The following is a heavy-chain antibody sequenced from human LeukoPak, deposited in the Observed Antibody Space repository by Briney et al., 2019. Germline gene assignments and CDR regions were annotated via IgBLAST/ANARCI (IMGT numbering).Heavy chain of an antibody. Sequence: PSETLSLTCTVSGGSISSYYWSWIRQPAGKGLEWIGRIYTSGSTNYNPSLKSRVTMSVDTSKNQFSLKLSSVTAADTAVYYCARTDIVVEPRTHAFDIWGQGTMVTVSS. D-gene: IGHD2-2*01. CDR3: ARTDIVVEPRTHAFDI. J-gene: IGHJ3*02. CDR2: IYTSGST. CDR1: GGSISSYY. V-gene: IGHV4-4*07.